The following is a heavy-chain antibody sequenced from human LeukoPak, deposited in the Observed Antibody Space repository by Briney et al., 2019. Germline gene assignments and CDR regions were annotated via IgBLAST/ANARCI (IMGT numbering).Heavy chain of an antibody. D-gene: IGHD5/OR15-5a*01. Sequence: GGSLRLSCAASGFIFRRDWMHGVRQAPGKGLVWVSRISDEGSITTYADSVQGRFTISRDNAKSTVFLQMNSLRVEDTAVYFCVRRYYEYNVYDRHFDFWGQGILVTASS. CDR3: VRRYYEYNVYDRHFDF. CDR1: GFIFRRDW. CDR2: ISDEGSIT. J-gene: IGHJ4*02. V-gene: IGHV3-74*03.